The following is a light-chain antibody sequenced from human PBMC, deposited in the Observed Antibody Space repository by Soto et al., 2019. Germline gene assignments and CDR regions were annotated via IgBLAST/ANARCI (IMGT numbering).Light chain of an antibody. J-gene: IGKJ5*01. CDR1: QSVSSY. CDR2: DAS. Sequence: IVLTQSQATLALSVGEGGTLSCWASQSVSSYLAWYQQKPGQAPRLLIYDASNRATGIPARFSGSGSGTDFTLTISSLQPEDFAGYYGQQRSNWPITFSQGTRLEIK. V-gene: IGKV3-11*01. CDR3: QQRSNWPIT.